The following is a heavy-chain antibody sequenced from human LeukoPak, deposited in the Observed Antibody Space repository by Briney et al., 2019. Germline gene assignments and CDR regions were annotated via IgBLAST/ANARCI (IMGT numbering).Heavy chain of an antibody. CDR2: ISGSGGST. D-gene: IGHD6-19*01. Sequence: SGGSLRLSCAASGFTFSSYAMSWVRQAPGKGLEWVSAISGSGGSTYYADSVKGRFTISRDNSKNTLYLQMNSLRAEDTAVYYCAKDHLNRGWTKYYFDYWGQGTLVTVSS. V-gene: IGHV3-23*01. CDR1: GFTFSSYA. CDR3: AKDHLNRGWTKYYFDY. J-gene: IGHJ4*02.